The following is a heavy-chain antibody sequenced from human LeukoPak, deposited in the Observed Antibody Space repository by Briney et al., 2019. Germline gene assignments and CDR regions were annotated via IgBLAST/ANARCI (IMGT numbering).Heavy chain of an antibody. Sequence: GGSLRLSCEASGFIFSSYSMNWVRQAPGKGLEWISFISISGTTISYAESVKGRSTISRDNAKNLLYLQMSSLGAEDTAVYYCARARSGLGRLVPMDYWGQGTLVTVSS. CDR3: ARARSGLGRLVPMDY. D-gene: IGHD6-6*01. CDR1: GFIFSSYS. J-gene: IGHJ4*02. V-gene: IGHV3-48*01. CDR2: ISISGTTI.